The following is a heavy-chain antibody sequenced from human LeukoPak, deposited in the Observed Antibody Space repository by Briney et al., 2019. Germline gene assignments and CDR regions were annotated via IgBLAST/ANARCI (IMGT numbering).Heavy chain of an antibody. CDR2: IKEDGSEK. J-gene: IGHJ3*02. Sequence: PGGSLRPSCAASGVTFNNYWMIWVRQAPGKGLEWVANIKEDGSEKYFVDSVKGRFTFTRDNAQNSLYVQMNRLRVEDTAVYCCASSRGWYAFDIWGQGTMVTISS. V-gene: IGHV3-7*01. CDR3: ASSRGWYAFDI. CDR1: GVTFNNYW. D-gene: IGHD2-15*01.